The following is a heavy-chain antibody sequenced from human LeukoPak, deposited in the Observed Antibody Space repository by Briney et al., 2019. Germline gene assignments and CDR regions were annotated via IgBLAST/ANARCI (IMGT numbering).Heavy chain of an antibody. CDR1: GYTLTELS. D-gene: IGHD1-1*01. Sequence: ASVKVSCKVSGYTLTELSMHWVRQAPGKGLEWMGGFDPEDGETIYAQKFQGRVTMTEDTSTDTAYMELSSLRSEDTAVYYCARDWTTGTTEDYWGQGTLVTVSP. V-gene: IGHV1-24*01. CDR2: FDPEDGET. CDR3: ARDWTTGTTEDY. J-gene: IGHJ4*02.